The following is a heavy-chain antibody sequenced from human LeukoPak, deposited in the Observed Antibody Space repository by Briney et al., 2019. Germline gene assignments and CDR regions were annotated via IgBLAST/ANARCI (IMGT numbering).Heavy chain of an antibody. CDR3: AKGVGYCSSTSCPKYYFDY. CDR1: GFTFSNYA. CDR2: ISGSGDST. D-gene: IGHD2-2*03. J-gene: IGHJ4*02. Sequence: GGSLRLSCEASGFTFSNYAMTWVRQAPGKGLEWVSTISGSGDSTYYADSVKGRFTNPRDNSRNTLHLQMNSLRAEDTAVYYCAKGVGYCSSTSCPKYYFDYWGQGTLVTVSS. V-gene: IGHV3-23*01.